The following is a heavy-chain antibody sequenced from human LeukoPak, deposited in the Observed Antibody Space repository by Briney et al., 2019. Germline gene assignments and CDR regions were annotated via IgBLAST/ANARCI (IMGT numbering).Heavy chain of an antibody. CDR2: MTHDGSDE. J-gene: IGHJ4*02. V-gene: IGHV3-7*01. CDR1: GFTVNYW. Sequence: GGSLRLSCAASGFTVNYWMSWARQAPGKGLEWVATMTHDGSDEYYLDSVKGRFTISRDSAKNSIYLQMNSLRVEDTSTYYCAKGDLENWGQGTLVTVSS. CDR3: AKGDLEN. D-gene: IGHD3-16*01.